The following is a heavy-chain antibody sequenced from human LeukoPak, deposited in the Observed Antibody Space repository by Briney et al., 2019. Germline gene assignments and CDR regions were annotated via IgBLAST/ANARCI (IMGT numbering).Heavy chain of an antibody. CDR2: IYYSGST. CDR3: ARQGLRFSLSGFWFDP. Sequence: PSETLSLTCTVSGGSINSYYWSWIRQPPGKGLEWIGYIYYSGSTNYNPSLKSRVTISVDTSKNQFSLKLSSVTAADTAVYYCARQGLRFSLSGFWFDPWGQGTPVTVSS. V-gene: IGHV4-59*08. J-gene: IGHJ5*02. CDR1: GGSINSYY. D-gene: IGHD3-3*01.